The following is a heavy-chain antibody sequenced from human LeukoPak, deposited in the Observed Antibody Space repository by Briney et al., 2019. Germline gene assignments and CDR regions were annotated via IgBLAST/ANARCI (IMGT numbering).Heavy chain of an antibody. CDR2: IYTSGST. Sequence: PSETLSLTCTVSGVSISSYYWSWIRQPAGKGLEWIGHIYTSGSTNYNPSLKSRVAISVDNSKNQFSLKLSSVTAADTAVYYCVTSIALAGWGAFDVWGQGTMVTVSS. V-gene: IGHV4-4*07. CDR3: VTSIALAGWGAFDV. CDR1: GVSISSYY. J-gene: IGHJ3*01. D-gene: IGHD6-19*01.